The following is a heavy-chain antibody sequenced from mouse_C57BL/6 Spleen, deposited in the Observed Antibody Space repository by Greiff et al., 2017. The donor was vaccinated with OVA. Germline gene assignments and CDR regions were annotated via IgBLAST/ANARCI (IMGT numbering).Heavy chain of an antibody. J-gene: IGHJ3*01. CDR3: AIYDYDDPWFAY. D-gene: IGHD2-4*01. CDR1: GYTFTNYW. Sequence: QVQLQQSGAELVRPGTSVKMSCKASGYTFTNYWIGWAKQRPGHGLEWIGDIYPGGGYTNYNEKFKGKATLTADKSSSTSYMQFSSLTSEDSAIYYCAIYDYDDPWFAYWGQGTLVTVSA. CDR2: IYPGGGYT. V-gene: IGHV1-63*01.